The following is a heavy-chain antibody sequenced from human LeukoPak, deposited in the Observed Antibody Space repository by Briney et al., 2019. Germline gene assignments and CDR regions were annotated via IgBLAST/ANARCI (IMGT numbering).Heavy chain of an antibody. CDR3: ATNSYYRSDY. J-gene: IGHJ4*02. V-gene: IGHV3-7*01. CDR1: GFTFSGYW. CDR2: INEVGSQK. D-gene: IGHD3-22*01. Sequence: PVGSLRLSCAASGFTFSGYWMSWVRQTPGEGLEYLANINEVGSQKFYMDSVKGRFTISRDNAKNTLYLQMNSLRAEDTAVYYCATNSYYRSDYWGQGTLVTVSS.